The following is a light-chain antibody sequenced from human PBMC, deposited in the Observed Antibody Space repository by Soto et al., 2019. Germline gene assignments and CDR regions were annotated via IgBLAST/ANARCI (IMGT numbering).Light chain of an antibody. Sequence: IVMTQSPATLSVSPGERATLYCRASQSVSSNVAWYQKITGQNPRLVIYGASTRATGIPVRFSGIVSGTDFTLTIRRLQSEDCAVYDGHQLDDGTYTFCPLTKVDIK. CDR3: HQLDDGTYT. V-gene: IGKV3-15*01. J-gene: IGKJ2*01. CDR2: GAS. CDR1: QSVSSN.